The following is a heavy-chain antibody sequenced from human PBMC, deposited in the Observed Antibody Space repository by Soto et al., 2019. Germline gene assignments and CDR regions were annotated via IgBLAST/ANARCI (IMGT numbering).Heavy chain of an antibody. CDR2: ISAYNGNT. CDR3: ARDEYYDFWSGYYRCGH. D-gene: IGHD3-3*01. Sequence: SLLGCWETSGYAFTSSGIIWVGQTPEQVLEWMGWISAYNGNTNYAQKLQGRVTMTTDTSTSTAYMELRSLRSDDTAVYYCARDEYYDFWSGYYRCGHWGQGTLVTVSS. V-gene: IGHV1-18*04. CDR1: GYAFTSSG. J-gene: IGHJ4*02.